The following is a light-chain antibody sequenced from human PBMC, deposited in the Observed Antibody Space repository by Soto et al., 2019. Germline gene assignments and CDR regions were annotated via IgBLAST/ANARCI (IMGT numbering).Light chain of an antibody. Sequence: DIQMTHSPTPLSASVGDRVTITCRASHSIIKWLAWYQQKPGKAPKLLIYDASSLESGVPSRFSGSGSGTEFTLTIHSLQPADFATYYCQQYNSYSGAFGQGTKVDIK. V-gene: IGKV1-5*01. CDR2: DAS. CDR1: HSIIKW. J-gene: IGKJ1*01. CDR3: QQYNSYSGA.